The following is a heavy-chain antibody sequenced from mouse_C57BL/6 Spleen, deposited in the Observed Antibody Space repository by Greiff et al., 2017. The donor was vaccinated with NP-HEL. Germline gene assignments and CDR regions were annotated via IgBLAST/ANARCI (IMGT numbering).Heavy chain of an antibody. CDR3: ARGGDALYYFDY. CDR1: GYTFTSYG. Sequence: QVQLQQSGAELARPGASVKLSCKASGYTFTSYGISWVKQRTGQGLEWIGEIYPRSGNTYYNEKFKGKATLTADKSSSTAYMELRSLTSEDSAVYFCARGGDALYYFDYWGQGTTLTVSS. CDR2: IYPRSGNT. V-gene: IGHV1-81*01. J-gene: IGHJ2*01.